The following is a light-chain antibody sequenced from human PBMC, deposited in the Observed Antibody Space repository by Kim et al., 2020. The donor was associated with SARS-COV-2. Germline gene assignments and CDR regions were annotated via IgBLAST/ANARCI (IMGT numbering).Light chain of an antibody. CDR1: QSISSY. Sequence: ASLGDRVTITCRARQSISSYLNWYQQKVGKAPKLLIYDASTLQSGVPSRFSGSGSGTDFTLTISSLQPEDFATYFCQQSYSAPLTFGGGTKVDIK. CDR3: QQSYSAPLT. CDR2: DAS. V-gene: IGKV1-39*01. J-gene: IGKJ4*01.